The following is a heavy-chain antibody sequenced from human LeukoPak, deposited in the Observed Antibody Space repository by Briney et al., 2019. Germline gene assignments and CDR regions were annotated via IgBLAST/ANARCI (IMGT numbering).Heavy chain of an antibody. CDR2: INAGNGNT. D-gene: IGHD2-2*01. Sequence: ASVKVSCKASGYTFTSYAMHWVRQAPGQRLEWMGWINAGNGNTKYSQKFQGRVTITRDTSASTAYMELSSLRSEDTAVYYCARVVVVVPAGPSGAAAGTINYFDYWGQGTLVTVSS. V-gene: IGHV1-3*01. CDR3: ARVVVVVPAGPSGAAAGTINYFDY. J-gene: IGHJ4*02. CDR1: GYTFTSYA.